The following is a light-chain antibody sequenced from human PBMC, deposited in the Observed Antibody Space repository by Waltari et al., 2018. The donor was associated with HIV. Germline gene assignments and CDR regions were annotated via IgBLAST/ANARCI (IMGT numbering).Light chain of an antibody. J-gene: IGLJ3*02. CDR3: ATWDDSLNGWV. V-gene: IGLV1-44*01. CDR2: SNN. CDR1: SSHIGGTT. Sequence: QSVLTQPPSASGTPGQRVTIPCSGRSSHIGGTTVSWYQQLPGTAPKLLSYSNNQRPSGVPDRFSGSRSGTSASLAISGLQSEDETDYYCATWDDSLNGWVFGGGTKLTVL.